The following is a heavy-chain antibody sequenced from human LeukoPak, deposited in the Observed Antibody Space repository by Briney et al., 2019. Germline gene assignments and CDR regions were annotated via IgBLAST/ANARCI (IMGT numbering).Heavy chain of an antibody. J-gene: IGHJ3*02. V-gene: IGHV3-53*01. CDR2: TYTGGNS. D-gene: IGHD3-22*01. Sequence: PGGSLRLPCAASGFTFSVYYMFWVRQAPGKGLEWVSVTYTGGNSYYAGSVKGRFIISRDISKNTLYLQMNSLRAEDSALYYRARGGRGSAAVVAPRSFDIWGQGTMVTVSS. CDR3: ARGGRGSAAVVAPRSFDI. CDR1: GFTFSVYY.